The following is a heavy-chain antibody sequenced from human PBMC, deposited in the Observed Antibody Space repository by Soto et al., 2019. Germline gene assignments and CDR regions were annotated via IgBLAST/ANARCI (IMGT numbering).Heavy chain of an antibody. CDR3: ARGPFRPSAMDV. Sequence: QVQLMQSGAEIKKPGSSVKVSCKTSGDNFKKNVFTWVRQAPGQGLEWMGGTIPALGKTHYAEKFQGRVTITVDDAMRTVYMAVRDLTSADTAIYYCARGPFRPSAMDVWGQGTTVTVSS. D-gene: IGHD3-10*01. CDR2: TIPALGKT. V-gene: IGHV1-69*01. J-gene: IGHJ6*02. CDR1: GDNFKKNV.